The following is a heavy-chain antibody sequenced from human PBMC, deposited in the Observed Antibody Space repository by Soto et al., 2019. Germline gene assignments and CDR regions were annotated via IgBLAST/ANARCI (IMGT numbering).Heavy chain of an antibody. J-gene: IGHJ5*02. CDR2: MYNTGST. Sequence: SETLSLTCTVSGGSISRYYWSWIRQPPGKGLEWIGYMYNTGSTVYNPSFKSRVTISVDTSKNQFSLKLNSVTAADTAVYYCAKHRECHGNTCYSGEFDPWGQGTLVT. CDR3: AKHRECHGNTCYSGEFDP. CDR1: GGSISRYY. V-gene: IGHV4-59*01. D-gene: IGHD2-15*01.